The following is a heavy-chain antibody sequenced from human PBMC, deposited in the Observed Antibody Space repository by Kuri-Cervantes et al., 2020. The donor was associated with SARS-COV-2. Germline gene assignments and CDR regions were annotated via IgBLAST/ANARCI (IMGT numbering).Heavy chain of an antibody. CDR1: GFTFTSYG. D-gene: IGHD6-13*01. V-gene: IGHV1-18*01. Sequence: GESLKISCAASGFTFTSYGISWVRQAPGQGLEWMGWISAYNGNTNYAQKLQGRVTMTTDTSASTAYMELRSLRSDDTAVYYCARDGGIAAATSEGAFDIWGQGTMVTVSS. CDR2: ISAYNGNT. CDR3: ARDGGIAAATSEGAFDI. J-gene: IGHJ3*02.